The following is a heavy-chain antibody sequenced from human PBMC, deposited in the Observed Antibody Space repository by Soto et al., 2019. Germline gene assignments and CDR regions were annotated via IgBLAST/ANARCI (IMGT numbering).Heavy chain of an antibody. J-gene: IGHJ5*02. D-gene: IGHD1-1*01. CDR3: ARKNARGPHPGWFDP. CDR2: IIPIFGTA. CDR1: XXXFXXYX. Sequence: QVQLVQSGAEVKKPGSXXKXXXXXXXXXFXXYXXXXXRXXXXQGXEXMGGIIPIFGTANYAQKFQGRVTITADESTSTAYMELSSLRSEDTAVYYCARKNARGPHPGWFDPWGQGTLVTASS. V-gene: IGHV1-69*01.